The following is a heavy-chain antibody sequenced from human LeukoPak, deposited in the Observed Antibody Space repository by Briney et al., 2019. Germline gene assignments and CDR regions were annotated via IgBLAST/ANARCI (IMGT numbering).Heavy chain of an antibody. V-gene: IGHV3-74*01. CDR3: ARDPDLSGYSFFDY. J-gene: IGHJ4*02. CDR2: INSDGSRT. CDR1: GFTLSSYW. D-gene: IGHD3-22*01. Sequence: GGSLRLSCAASGFTLSSYWMHWVRHAPGKGLVWVSRINSDGSRTRYADSVKGRFTISRDNAKNTLFLQMNSLRAEDTAVYYCARDPDLSGYSFFDYWGQGTLVTVSS.